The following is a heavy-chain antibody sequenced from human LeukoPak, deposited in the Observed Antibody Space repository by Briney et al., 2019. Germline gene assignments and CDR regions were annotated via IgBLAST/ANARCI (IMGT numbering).Heavy chain of an antibody. CDR2: ISSSSSYI. CDR3: ASQYTSSRIFDD. Sequence: PGGSLRLSCAASGFTFSSYTMNWVRQAPGKGLEWVSSISSSSSYIYYADSVKGRFTVSRDNAKNSLYLQMNSLRAEDTAVYFCASQYTSSRIFDDWGQGTLVTVSS. V-gene: IGHV3-21*01. CDR1: GFTFSSYT. D-gene: IGHD6-13*01. J-gene: IGHJ4*02.